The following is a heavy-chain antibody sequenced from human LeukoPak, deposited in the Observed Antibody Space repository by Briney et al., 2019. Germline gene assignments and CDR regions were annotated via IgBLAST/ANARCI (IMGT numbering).Heavy chain of an antibody. CDR3: ARSPPYGDYFDY. J-gene: IGHJ4*02. V-gene: IGHV3-74*01. CDR1: GFTFSSYW. CDR2: INSDGSST. Sequence: GGSLRLSCAASGFTFSSYWMHWVRQAPGKGLVWVSRINSDGSSTSYADSVKGRFTISRDNANNTLYLQMNSLRAEDTAVYYCARSPPYGDYFDYWGQGTLVTVSS. D-gene: IGHD4-17*01.